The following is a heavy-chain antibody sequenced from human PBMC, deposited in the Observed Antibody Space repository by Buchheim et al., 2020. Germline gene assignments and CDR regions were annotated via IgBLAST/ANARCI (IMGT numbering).Heavy chain of an antibody. V-gene: IGHV4-39*01. CDR1: GGSISSSSYY. CDR2: IYYSGST. J-gene: IGHJ5*02. D-gene: IGHD5-18*01. CDR3: ARNNQQLWLLDWFDP. Sequence: QLQLQESGPGLVKPSETLSLTCTVSGGSISSSSYYWGWIRQPPGKGLEWIGSIYYSGSTYYNPSLKSRVTISVDTSKNQFSLKLSSVTAADTAVYYCARNNQQLWLLDWFDPWGQGTL.